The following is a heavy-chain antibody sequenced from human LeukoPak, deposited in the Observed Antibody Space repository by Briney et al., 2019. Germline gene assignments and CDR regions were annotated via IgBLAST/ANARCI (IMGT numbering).Heavy chain of an antibody. Sequence: GGSLRLSCAASGFAVSSNHMNWVRQAPGKGLEWVSIIYTAGTTYHYADSVKGRFTISRDTSTNTVYLQMSSLTDEDTAIYYCARDSTYYYFGYWGQGTLVTVSS. J-gene: IGHJ4*02. CDR1: GFAVSSNH. D-gene: IGHD1-26*01. CDR3: ARDSTYYYFGY. V-gene: IGHV3-53*01. CDR2: IYTAGTT.